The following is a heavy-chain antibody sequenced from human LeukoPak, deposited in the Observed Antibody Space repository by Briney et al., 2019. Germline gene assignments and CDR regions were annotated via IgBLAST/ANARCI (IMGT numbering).Heavy chain of an antibody. CDR3: AHTRHGATPTRPDF. CDR2: IYWDDDK. CDR1: GFSLTSGGEG. V-gene: IGHV2-5*02. J-gene: IGHJ4*02. Sequence: ESGPTLVKPTQTLTLTCSFSGFSLTSGGEGVAWIRQPPGKAPEWLALIYWDDDKRFRPSLQNRLTVSKDTSKNQVVLSMTKMDPLDTGTYYCAHTRHGATPTRPDFWGQGILVVVS. D-gene: IGHD4/OR15-4a*01.